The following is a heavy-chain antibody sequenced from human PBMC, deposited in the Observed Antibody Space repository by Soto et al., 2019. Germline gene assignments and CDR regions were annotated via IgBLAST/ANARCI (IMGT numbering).Heavy chain of an antibody. J-gene: IGHJ6*03. D-gene: IGHD3-10*01. CDR1: GGSISSSSYY. Sequence: SETLSLTCTVSGGSISSSSYYWGWIRQPPGKGLEWIGSIYYSGSTYYNPSPKSRVTISVDTSKNQFSLKLSSVTAADTAVYYCARFMVRGVIGFYYYMEVWGKGTTVTVSS. CDR3: ARFMVRGVIGFYYYMEV. CDR2: IYYSGST. V-gene: IGHV4-39*01.